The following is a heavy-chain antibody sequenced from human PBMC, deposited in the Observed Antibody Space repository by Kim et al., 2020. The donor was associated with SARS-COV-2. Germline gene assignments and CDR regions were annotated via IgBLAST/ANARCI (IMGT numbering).Heavy chain of an antibody. CDR1: GFTFSSYG. D-gene: IGHD3-16*01. CDR3: AKEGDGDYFDY. CDR2: ISYDGSNK. Sequence: GGSLRLSCAASGFTFSSYGMHWVRQAPGKGLEWVAVISYDGSNKYYADSVKGRFTISRDNSKNTLYLQMNSLRAEDTAVYYCAKEGDGDYFDYWGQGTLVTVSS. J-gene: IGHJ4*02. V-gene: IGHV3-30*18.